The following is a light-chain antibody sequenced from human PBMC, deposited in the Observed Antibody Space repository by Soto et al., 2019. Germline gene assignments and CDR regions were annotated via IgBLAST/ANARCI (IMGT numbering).Light chain of an antibody. J-gene: IGKJ1*01. CDR3: QQYGSSPWT. V-gene: IGKV3-20*01. CDR2: GAY. Sequence: EIVLTQSPGTLSLSPGERVTLSCRASQSVSSSYLAWYQQKPGQAPRPLIYGAYSRAIGIPDRFSGSGSGTDFTLTISRLEPEDFAVYYCQQYGSSPWTFGQGTKVEIK. CDR1: QSVSSSY.